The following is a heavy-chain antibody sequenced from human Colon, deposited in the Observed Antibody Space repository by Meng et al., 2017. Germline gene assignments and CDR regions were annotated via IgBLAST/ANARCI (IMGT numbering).Heavy chain of an antibody. CDR2: IHPSGGT. CDR1: GGSITTNNW. D-gene: IGHD2-8*01. V-gene: IGHV4-4*02. J-gene: IGHJ4*02. Sequence: GQRQGSGPGRVKPSGTLSLTCAVSGGSITTNNWWSWVRQPPGKGLEWIGEIHPSGGTNYNPSLKSRVTMSIDNSKRQFSLNLSSVTAADTAVYYCARGGGCVNGVCGSLDYWGQGTLVTVSS. CDR3: ARGGGCVNGVCGSLDY.